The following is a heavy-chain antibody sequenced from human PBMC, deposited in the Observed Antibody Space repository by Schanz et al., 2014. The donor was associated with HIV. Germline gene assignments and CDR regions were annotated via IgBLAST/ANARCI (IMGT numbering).Heavy chain of an antibody. Sequence: QVQLQQWGAGLLRPSETLSLTCAVYGSPYKGYYWGWVRQFSDWGLEWIGEINHRGSTRYNPSLNGRVTISGDGSKHQVALSVTSVTAADTAIYYCVRAKGEFGDFRWYFYYHGMDVWGQGTTVIVSS. CDR2: INHRGST. V-gene: IGHV4-34*01. CDR3: VRAKGEFGDFRWYFYYHGMDV. J-gene: IGHJ6*02. CDR1: GSPYKGYY. D-gene: IGHD3-16*01.